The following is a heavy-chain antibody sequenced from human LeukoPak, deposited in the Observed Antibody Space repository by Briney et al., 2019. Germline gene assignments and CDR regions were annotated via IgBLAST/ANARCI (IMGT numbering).Heavy chain of an antibody. D-gene: IGHD3-22*01. J-gene: IGHJ3*02. CDR1: GYTFTSYY. CDR2: INPSGGST. Sequence: ASVKVSCKASGYTFTSYYMHWVRQAPGQGLEWMGIINPSGGSTSYAQKFQGRVTFTRNTSISTAYMELSDLTSEDTAVYYCARRLMYYYDSSGYDVAFDIWGQGTMVTVSS. CDR3: ARRLMYYYDSSGYDVAFDI. V-gene: IGHV1-46*01.